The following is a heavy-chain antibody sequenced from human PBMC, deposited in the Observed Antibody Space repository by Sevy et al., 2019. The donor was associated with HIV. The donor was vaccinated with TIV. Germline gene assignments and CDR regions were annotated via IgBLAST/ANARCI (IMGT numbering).Heavy chain of an antibody. V-gene: IGHV3-30*04. J-gene: IGHJ6*02. CDR2: ISYDGSNK. Sequence: GGSLRLSCAASGSTFSSYAMHWVRQAPGKGLEWVAVISYDGSNKYYADSVKGRFTISRDNSKNTLYLQMNSLRAEDTAVYYCARDRRGGATVTTSGYYYGMDVWGQGTTVTVSS. D-gene: IGHD4-17*01. CDR1: GSTFSSYA. CDR3: ARDRRGGATVTTSGYYYGMDV.